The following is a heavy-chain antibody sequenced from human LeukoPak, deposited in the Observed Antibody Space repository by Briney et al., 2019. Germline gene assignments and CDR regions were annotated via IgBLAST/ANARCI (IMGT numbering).Heavy chain of an antibody. Sequence: GGSLRLSCTASGFTFSNYGMNWVRQAPGKGQECVSYISSGSSTIYYADSVKGRFTISRDNAENLLYLQMNSLRAEDTAVYYCARDYYDSSGDYWGQGTLVTVSS. V-gene: IGHV3-48*01. CDR3: ARDYYDSSGDY. D-gene: IGHD3-22*01. CDR2: ISSGSSTI. CDR1: GFTFSNYG. J-gene: IGHJ4*02.